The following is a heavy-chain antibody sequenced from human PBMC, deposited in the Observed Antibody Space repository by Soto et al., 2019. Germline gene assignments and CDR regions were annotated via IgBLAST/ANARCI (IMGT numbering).Heavy chain of an antibody. D-gene: IGHD3-3*01. CDR1: GGSISSYY. V-gene: IGHV4-59*01. CDR2: IYYSGST. Sequence: SETLSLTCPVSGGSISSYYWSWIRQPPGKGLEWIGYIYYSGSTNYNPSLKSRVTISVDTSKNQFSLKLSSVTAADTAVYYFARVGLRFLEWSPNYYMDVWGKGTTVTVSS. J-gene: IGHJ6*03. CDR3: ARVGLRFLEWSPNYYMDV.